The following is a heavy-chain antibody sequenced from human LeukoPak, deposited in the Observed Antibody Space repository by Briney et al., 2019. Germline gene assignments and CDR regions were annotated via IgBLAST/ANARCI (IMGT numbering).Heavy chain of an antibody. CDR2: IYYSNT. D-gene: IGHD3-22*01. V-gene: IGHV4-59*01. J-gene: IGHJ4*02. CDR3: ARDRYYYDSSGYYSRGFDY. CDR1: GGSISSYY. Sequence: SETLSLTCTVSGGSISSYYWSWIRQPPGKGLESIGYIYYSNTNYNPSLKSRVTIPVDTSKNQFSLKLSSVTAADTAVYYCARDRYYYDSSGYYSRGFDYWGQGTLVTVSS.